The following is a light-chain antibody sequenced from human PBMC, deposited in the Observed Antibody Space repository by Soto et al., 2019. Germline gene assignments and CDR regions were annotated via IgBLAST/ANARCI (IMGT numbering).Light chain of an antibody. Sequence: QSVLTQPPSVSGAPGQRVTITCTGSSPNIGAGYDVHWYQQLPGTAPKLLIYGNNNRPSGVPDRFSGSKSGTSASLAITGLQAEDEADYYCQAYDSSLSGYVFGTGTKLTVL. CDR2: GNN. J-gene: IGLJ1*01. CDR1: SPNIGAGYD. CDR3: QAYDSSLSGYV. V-gene: IGLV1-40*01.